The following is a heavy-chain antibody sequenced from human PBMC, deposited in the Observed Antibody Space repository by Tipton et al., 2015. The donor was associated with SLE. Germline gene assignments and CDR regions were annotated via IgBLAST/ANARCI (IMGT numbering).Heavy chain of an antibody. D-gene: IGHD3-9*01. CDR1: GGSFNNYV. J-gene: IGHJ3*01. CDR2: IIPILETG. V-gene: IGHV1-69*06. CDR3: ARAPWGDMWTGYSSQAFDV. Sequence: QVQLVQSGAEVKKPGSSVKVSCKASGGSFNNYVFSWVRQAPGQGLEWMGGIIPILETGNYAQKLQGRVTITADKSTTTVYMELSSLRSEDTAIYYCARAPWGDMWTGYSSQAFDVWGQGTMLSVSS.